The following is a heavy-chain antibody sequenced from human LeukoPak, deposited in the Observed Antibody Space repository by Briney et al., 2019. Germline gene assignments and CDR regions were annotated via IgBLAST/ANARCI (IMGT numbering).Heavy chain of an antibody. CDR1: GFTLSCYS. CDR3: AKEDGIVGATTIDY. CDR2: ISTSSNTI. D-gene: IGHD1-26*01. Sequence: GGSQRLSCAASGFTLSCYSMNWVRQAPGKGLEWLLYISTSSNTIYYADSVKGRFSISRDNAMNSLYLHMNSLRDEDTAVYYCAKEDGIVGATTIDYWGQGTLVTVSS. J-gene: IGHJ4*02. V-gene: IGHV3-48*02.